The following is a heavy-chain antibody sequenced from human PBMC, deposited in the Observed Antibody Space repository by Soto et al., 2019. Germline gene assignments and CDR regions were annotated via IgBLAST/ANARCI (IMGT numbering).Heavy chain of an antibody. D-gene: IGHD2-2*01. V-gene: IGHV1-18*01. CDR3: ASSFTSSQWLYGMDV. Sequence: QVQLVQSGAEVKKPGASVSVSCKASGYTFTNYGFSWVRQAPGQRLEWMGWISAYNGNTNYAQKLQGRVTMTTDTSTGTAYMELRSLRSDNTAVSYCASSFTSSQWLYGMDVWGQGTTVTVS. CDR2: ISAYNGNT. CDR1: GYTFTNYG. J-gene: IGHJ6*02.